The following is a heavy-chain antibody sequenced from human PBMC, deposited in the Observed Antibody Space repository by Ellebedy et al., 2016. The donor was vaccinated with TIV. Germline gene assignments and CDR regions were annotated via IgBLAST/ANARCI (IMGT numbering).Heavy chain of an antibody. CDR1: GYSSIGYY. CDR3: ARDPGYCKSTSCYNLDFFDF. J-gene: IGHJ4*02. D-gene: IGHD2-2*02. CDR2: INPNTGGT. Sequence: ASVKVSCKASGYSSIGYYLHWVRQAPGQGFEWMGWINPNTGGTDYAQKFQDRVKMTRDTSLTTAYMELSSLRPDDGAVYFCARDPGYCKSTSCYNLDFFDFWGQGTLVTVSS. V-gene: IGHV1-2*02.